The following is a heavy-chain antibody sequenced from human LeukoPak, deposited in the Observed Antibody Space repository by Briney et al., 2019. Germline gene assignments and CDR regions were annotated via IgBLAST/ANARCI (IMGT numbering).Heavy chain of an antibody. CDR3: ARDPRSQIAAAGTIDY. CDR2: IWYDGSNK. CDR1: GCTFSSYG. V-gene: IGHV3-33*01. Sequence: PGGSLRLSCAASGCTFSSYGMHWVRQAPGKGLEWVAVIWYDGSNKYYADSVKGRFTISRDNSKNTLYLQMNSLRAEDTAVYYCARDPRSQIAAAGTIDYWGQGTLVTVSS. J-gene: IGHJ4*02. D-gene: IGHD6-13*01.